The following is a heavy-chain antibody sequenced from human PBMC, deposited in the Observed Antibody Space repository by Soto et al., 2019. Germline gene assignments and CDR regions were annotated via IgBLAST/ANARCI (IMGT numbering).Heavy chain of an antibody. V-gene: IGHV1-18*01. CDR2: ISAYNGNT. CDR3: ARAVKYYDFWSGYYYFDY. CDR1: GYTFTSYG. D-gene: IGHD3-3*01. Sequence: AASVKVSCKASGYTFTSYGISWVRQAPGQGLEWMGWISAYNGNTNYAQKLQGRVTMTTDTSTSTAYMELRSLRSDDTAVYYCARAVKYYDFWSGYYYFDYWGQGTLVTVSS. J-gene: IGHJ4*02.